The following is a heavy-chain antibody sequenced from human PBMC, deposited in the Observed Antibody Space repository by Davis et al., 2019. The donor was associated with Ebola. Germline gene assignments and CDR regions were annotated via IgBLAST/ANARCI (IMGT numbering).Heavy chain of an antibody. CDR1: GFTFSSYA. J-gene: IGHJ4*02. V-gene: IGHV3-30-3*01. CDR2: ISYDGSNK. Sequence: GESLKISCAASGFTFSSYAMHWVRQAPGKGLEWVAVISYDGSNKYYADSVKGRFTISRDNAKNSLYLQMNSLRAEDTAVYYCARDPSFDYWCQGTLVTVSS. CDR3: ARDPSFDY.